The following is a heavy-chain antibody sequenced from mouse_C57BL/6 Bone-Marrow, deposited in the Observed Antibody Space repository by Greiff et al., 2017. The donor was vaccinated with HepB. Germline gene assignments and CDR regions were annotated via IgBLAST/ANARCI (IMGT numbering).Heavy chain of an antibody. D-gene: IGHD2-2*01. V-gene: IGHV1-69*01. CDR1: GYTFTSYW. Sequence: QVQLQQSGAELVMPGASVKLSCKASGYTFTSYWMHWVKQRPGQGLEWIGEIDPSDSYTNYNQKFKGKSTLTVDKSSNTAYMQLSSLTTEDSAIYYCARWLEFGYWGQGTLVTVSA. J-gene: IGHJ3*01. CDR3: ARWLEFGY. CDR2: IDPSDSYT.